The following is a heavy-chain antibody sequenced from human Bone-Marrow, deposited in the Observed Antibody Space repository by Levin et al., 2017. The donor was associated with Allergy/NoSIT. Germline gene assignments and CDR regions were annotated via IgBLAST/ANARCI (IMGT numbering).Heavy chain of an antibody. J-gene: IGHJ4*02. V-gene: IGHV3-7*01. CDR1: EFSFSNYW. D-gene: IGHD1-7*01. CDR2: VNHDGSAK. Sequence: GGSLRLSCAASEFSFSNYWMSWVRQAPGKGLEWVANVNHDGSAKYYVDSVKGRFTISRDNVKNSVYLQMKRLGVDDTAVYYCARAGTKGSADYWGQGTLVTVSS. CDR3: ARAGTKGSADY.